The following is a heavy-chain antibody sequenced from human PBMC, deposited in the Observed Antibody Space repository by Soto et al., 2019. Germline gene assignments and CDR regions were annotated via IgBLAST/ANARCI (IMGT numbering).Heavy chain of an antibody. Sequence: EVQLLESGGGLVQPGGSLRLSCAASGFTFSSYAMSWVRQAPGKGLEWVSGISGSGGGTYYADSVKGRFTISRDNSKNTLYLQMNSLRAEDTAVYYCAIDPRGSGSERGGMDVWGQGTTVTVSS. CDR1: GFTFSSYA. CDR2: ISGSGGGT. CDR3: AIDPRGSGSERGGMDV. J-gene: IGHJ6*02. D-gene: IGHD3-10*01. V-gene: IGHV3-23*01.